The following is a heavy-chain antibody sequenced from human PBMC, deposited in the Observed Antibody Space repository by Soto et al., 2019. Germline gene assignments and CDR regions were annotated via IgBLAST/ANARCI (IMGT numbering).Heavy chain of an antibody. CDR1: GFTFSSYA. J-gene: IGHJ4*02. CDR2: IIPFFGTP. D-gene: IGHD3-22*01. Sequence: QVQLVQSGAEVKKPGSSVTVSCKASGFTFSSYAISWVRQAPGQGLEWMGGIIPFFGTPNYAQRFQGRLTRTADRSTSTTYMELSSLRPEDTALYYCARDKGAYYSHFVSWGQGTLVTVSS. CDR3: ARDKGAYYSHFVS. V-gene: IGHV1-69*06.